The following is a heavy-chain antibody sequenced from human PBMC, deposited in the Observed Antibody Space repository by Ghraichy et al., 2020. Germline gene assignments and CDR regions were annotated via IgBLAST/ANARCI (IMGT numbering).Heavy chain of an antibody. J-gene: IGHJ4*02. V-gene: IGHV3-23*01. CDR2: ISGSDGHT. CDR1: GFPFRTYA. Sequence: GGSLRLSCAASGFPFRTYAMNWVRQAPGKGLDWVSGISGSDGHTYYTDAVKGRFTISRDNSKNTVHLHMNIVRVEDTATYYCAKGRLSGGVDWTLDYWGQGALVIVSS. D-gene: IGHD1-1*01. CDR3: AKGRLSGGVDWTLDY.